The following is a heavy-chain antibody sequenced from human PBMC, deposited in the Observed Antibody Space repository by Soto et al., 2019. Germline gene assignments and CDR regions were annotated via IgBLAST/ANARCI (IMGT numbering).Heavy chain of an antibody. V-gene: IGHV3-15*07. CDR2: IKSKTDGGTT. CDR3: TTANGLRYFDWLSRPLLYYGMDV. J-gene: IGHJ6*02. D-gene: IGHD3-9*01. Sequence: GGSLRVSCAAAGLTFSNAWMNWVRQAPGKGLEWVGRIKSKTDGGTTDYAAPVNGRFTISRDDSKNTLYLQMNSLKTEDTAVYYCTTANGLRYFDWLSRPLLYYGMDVWGQGTTVTVSS. CDR1: GLTFSNAW.